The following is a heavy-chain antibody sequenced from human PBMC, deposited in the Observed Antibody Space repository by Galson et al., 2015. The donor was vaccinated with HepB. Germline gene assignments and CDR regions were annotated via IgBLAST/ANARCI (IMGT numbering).Heavy chain of an antibody. Sequence: SLRLSCAASGFTFSSYSMNWVRQAPGKGLEWVSSISSSSSYIYYADSVKGRFTISRDNAKNSLYLQMNSLRAEDTAVYYCARGGWQYQLLSDYWGQGTLVTVSS. CDR2: ISSSSSYI. D-gene: IGHD2-2*01. CDR3: ARGGWQYQLLSDY. CDR1: GFTFSSYS. V-gene: IGHV3-21*01. J-gene: IGHJ4*02.